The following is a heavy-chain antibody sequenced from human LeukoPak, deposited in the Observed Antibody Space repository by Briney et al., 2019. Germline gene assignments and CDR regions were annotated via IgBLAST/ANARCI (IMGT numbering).Heavy chain of an antibody. V-gene: IGHV3-21*01. Sequence: GGSLRLSCAASGFTFSIYSMNWVRQAPGKGLEWVSSISPGSNYKHYANSVKGRFTISRDNAKNSRYLQMNSLGAEDTAPYYCARGRGCSSLSCYPDYWGQGTLVTVSS. CDR2: ISPGSNYK. J-gene: IGHJ4*02. D-gene: IGHD2-2*01. CDR1: GFTFSIYS. CDR3: ARGRGCSSLSCYPDY.